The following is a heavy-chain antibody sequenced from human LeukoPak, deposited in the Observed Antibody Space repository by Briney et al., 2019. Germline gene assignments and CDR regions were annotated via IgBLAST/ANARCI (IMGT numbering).Heavy chain of an antibody. Sequence: KSSETLSLTCAVSGGSISSSNWWSWVRQPPGKGLEWIGEIYHSGSTYYNPSLKSRVTISVDTSKNQFSLKLSSVTAADTAVYYCARGYRYGYGGDYWGQGTLVTVSS. CDR2: IYHSGST. J-gene: IGHJ4*02. D-gene: IGHD5-18*01. CDR3: ARGYRYGYGGDY. V-gene: IGHV4-4*02. CDR1: GGSISSSNW.